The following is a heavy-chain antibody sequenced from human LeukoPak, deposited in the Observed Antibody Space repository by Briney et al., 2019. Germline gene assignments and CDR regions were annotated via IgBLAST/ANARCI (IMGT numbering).Heavy chain of an antibody. D-gene: IGHD1-14*01. Sequence: GASVKVSCKASGYTFTSYYMHWVRQAPGQGLEWMGWINPNSGGTNYAQKFQGRVTMTRDTSISTAYMELSRLRSDDTAVYYCASAEYVDYYYYGMDVWGQGTTVTVSS. J-gene: IGHJ6*02. CDR3: ASAEYVDYYYYGMDV. CDR2: INPNSGGT. V-gene: IGHV1-2*02. CDR1: GYTFTSYY.